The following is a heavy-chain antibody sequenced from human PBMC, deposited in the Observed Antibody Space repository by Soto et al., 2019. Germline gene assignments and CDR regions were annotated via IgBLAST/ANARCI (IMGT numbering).Heavy chain of an antibody. CDR1: VGSISSSNW. Sequence: SETLSLTCAVSVGSISSSNWWSWVRQPPGKGLEWIGEIYHSGSTNYNPSLKSRVTISVDKSKNQFSLKLSSVTAADTAVYYCATPGEGYYYYGMDVWGQGTTVTVSS. J-gene: IGHJ6*02. CDR2: IYHSGST. CDR3: ATPGEGYYYYGMDV. V-gene: IGHV4-4*02.